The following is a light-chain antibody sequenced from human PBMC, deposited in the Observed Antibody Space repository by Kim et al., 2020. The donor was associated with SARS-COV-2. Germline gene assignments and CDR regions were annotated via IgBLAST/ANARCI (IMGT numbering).Light chain of an antibody. CDR3: KHYDSYPLT. CDR2: KAS. V-gene: IGKV1-5*03. CDR1: QSMSGW. J-gene: IGKJ4*01. Sequence: DIQMTQFPSTLSASVGDRVTITCRASQSMSGWLAWYQLKPGKAPILLIYKASTLASGVSSRFSGSGSGTEFTLSISSLQPDDVATYYCKHYDSYPLTFGGGTKVDIK.